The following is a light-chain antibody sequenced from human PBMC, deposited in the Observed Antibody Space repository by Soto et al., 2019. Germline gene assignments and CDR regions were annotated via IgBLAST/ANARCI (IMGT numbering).Light chain of an antibody. Sequence: EIVLTQSPGTLSVSPGEGATLSCRASQSVGINVAWYQQKPGQAPRLLIYGASSRATGVPARFSGSGSGTEFTLTITSLQSEDSAVYFCQQYNNWPRTFGQGTKVDIK. V-gene: IGKV3-15*01. J-gene: IGKJ1*01. CDR1: QSVGIN. CDR2: GAS. CDR3: QQYNNWPRT.